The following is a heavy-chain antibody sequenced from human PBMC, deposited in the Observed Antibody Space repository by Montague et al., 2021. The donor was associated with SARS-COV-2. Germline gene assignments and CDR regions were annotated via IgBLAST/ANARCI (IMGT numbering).Heavy chain of an antibody. CDR1: GGSISSGGYY. V-gene: IGHV4-31*03. D-gene: IGHD3-3*01. Sequence: TLSLTCTVSGGSISSGGYYWSWIRQHPGKGLEWIGYIYYSGSTYYNPSLKSRVTISVDTSKNQFSLKLSSVTAADTAVYYCARAPTNYDQDYGMDVWGQGTTVTVSS. CDR2: IYYSGST. CDR3: ARAPTNYDQDYGMDV. J-gene: IGHJ6*02.